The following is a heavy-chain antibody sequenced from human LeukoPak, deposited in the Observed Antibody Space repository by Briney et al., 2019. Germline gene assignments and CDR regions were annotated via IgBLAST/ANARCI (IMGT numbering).Heavy chain of an antibody. CDR2: MSPDSGDT. V-gene: IGHV1-8*03. D-gene: IGHD3-3*01. CDR1: GYTFTDYY. Sequence: ASVKVSCKASGYTFTDYYINWVRQAPGQGLEWMGWMSPDSGDTGYAHKFQGRVTITRNTSITTAYMELRSLTFEDTAVYYCARVRLRNGYNWFDPWGQRTLVTVSS. CDR3: ARVRLRNGYNWFDP. J-gene: IGHJ5*02.